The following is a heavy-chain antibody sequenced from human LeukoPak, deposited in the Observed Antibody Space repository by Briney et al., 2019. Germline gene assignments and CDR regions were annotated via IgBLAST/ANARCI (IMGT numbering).Heavy chain of an antibody. Sequence: GGSLRLSCAASGFTFSSYSMNWVRQAPGKGLEWVSYISRSSSTIYYADSVKGRFTISRDNSKNTLYLQMNSLRAEDTAVYYCAKDQPRSPSVGYCSGGSCHVAGYWGQGTLVTVSS. CDR2: ISRSSSTI. D-gene: IGHD2-15*01. J-gene: IGHJ4*02. CDR3: AKDQPRSPSVGYCSGGSCHVAGY. V-gene: IGHV3-48*01. CDR1: GFTFSSYS.